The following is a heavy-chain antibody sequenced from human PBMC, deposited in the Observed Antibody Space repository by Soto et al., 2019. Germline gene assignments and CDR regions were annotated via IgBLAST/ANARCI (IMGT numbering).Heavy chain of an antibody. D-gene: IGHD1-26*01. Sequence: GGSLRLSCAASGFTFSSYAMHWVRQAPGKGLEWVAVISYDGSNKYYADSVKGRFTISRDNSKNTLYLQMNSLRAEDTAVYYWAGEGGSYSRIPSNWFDPWGQGTLVTVSS. J-gene: IGHJ5*02. CDR3: AGEGGSYSRIPSNWFDP. CDR1: GFTFSSYA. V-gene: IGHV3-30*04. CDR2: ISYDGSNK.